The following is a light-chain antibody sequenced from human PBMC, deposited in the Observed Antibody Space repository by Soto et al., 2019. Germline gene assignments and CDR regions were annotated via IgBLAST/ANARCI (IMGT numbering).Light chain of an antibody. CDR3: QQYGSSPMYT. J-gene: IGKJ2*01. CDR1: QSVSSSY. CDR2: GAS. Sequence: EIVLTQSPGTLSLSPGERATLSCRASQSVSSSYLAWYQQTPGQAPRLLIYGASSRATGIPDRFSGSGSGTDFTLTISRREPEDFAVYYCQQYGSSPMYTFGQGTKLEIK. V-gene: IGKV3-20*01.